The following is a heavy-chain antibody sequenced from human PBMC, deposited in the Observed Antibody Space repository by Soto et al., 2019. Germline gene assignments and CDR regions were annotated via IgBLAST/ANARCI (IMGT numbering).Heavy chain of an antibody. V-gene: IGHV3-48*02. CDR1: GVTFSSYS. Sequence: GSLILSCAAAGVTFSSYSMNWVRQAPGKGLDWVSYISSSSSTIYYADSVKGRFTISRDNAKNSLYLQMNSLRDEDTAVYYCARDRFDPWGQGTLVTVSS. CDR2: ISSSSSTI. CDR3: ARDRFDP. J-gene: IGHJ5*02.